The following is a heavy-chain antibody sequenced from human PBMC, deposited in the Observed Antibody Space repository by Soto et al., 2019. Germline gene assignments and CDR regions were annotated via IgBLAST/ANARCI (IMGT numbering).Heavy chain of an antibody. J-gene: IGHJ3*02. CDR2: INHNGNT. D-gene: IGHD2-2*01. V-gene: IGHV4-34*01. Sequence: QVQLQQWGAGLLKPSETLSLTCAVYGGSFSDYYWSWIRQPPGKVLEWIGEINHNGNTNYNPSLETRVTISVDTSKNQVSLKLSSVTAADTAVYYCARGYCTSNSCYPPDAFDIWGQGTMVTVSS. CDR3: ARGYCTSNSCYPPDAFDI. CDR1: GGSFSDYY.